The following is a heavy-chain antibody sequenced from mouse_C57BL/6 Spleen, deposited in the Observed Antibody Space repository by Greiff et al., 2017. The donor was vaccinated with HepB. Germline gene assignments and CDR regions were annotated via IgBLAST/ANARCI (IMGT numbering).Heavy chain of an antibody. CDR3: ARQGYYGSPLWYFGV. J-gene: IGHJ1*03. Sequence: EVQLVESGGDLVKPGGSLKLSCAASGFTFSNYGMSWVRQTPDKRLEWVATISSGGSYTSYPDSVKGRFTISIDNAKNTLYLQMSSLKSEDTAMYYCARQGYYGSPLWYFGVGGTGTTVTVST. CDR1: GFTFSNYG. V-gene: IGHV5-6*01. CDR2: ISSGGSYT. D-gene: IGHD1-1*01.